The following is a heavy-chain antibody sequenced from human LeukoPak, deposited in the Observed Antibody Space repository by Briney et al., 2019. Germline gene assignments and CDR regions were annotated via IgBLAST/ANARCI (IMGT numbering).Heavy chain of an antibody. Sequence: GESLKISCQVSGYIFTDYWIGWVRQMPGKGLESMGIIYPGDSDTAYSPFFQGQVTISVDKSISTVYLQWSSLKASDTAMYYCARQASDGYNPQWVDYWGQGTLVTVSS. V-gene: IGHV5-51*01. D-gene: IGHD5-24*01. CDR3: ARQASDGYNPQWVDY. CDR1: GYIFTDYW. CDR2: IYPGDSDT. J-gene: IGHJ4*02.